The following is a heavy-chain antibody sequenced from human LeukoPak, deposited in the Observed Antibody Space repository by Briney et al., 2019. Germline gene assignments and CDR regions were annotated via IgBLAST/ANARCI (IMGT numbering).Heavy chain of an antibody. D-gene: IGHD5-24*01. J-gene: IGHJ4*02. CDR1: GGSISSGGYY. Sequence: SQTLSLTCTVSGGSISSGGYYWSWIRQHPGKGLEWIGYIYYSGSTYYNPSLKSRVTISVDTSKNQFSLKLSSVTAADTAVYYCARIERVMATIESFIDYWGQGTLVTVSS. V-gene: IGHV4-31*03. CDR3: ARIERVMATIESFIDY. CDR2: IYYSGST.